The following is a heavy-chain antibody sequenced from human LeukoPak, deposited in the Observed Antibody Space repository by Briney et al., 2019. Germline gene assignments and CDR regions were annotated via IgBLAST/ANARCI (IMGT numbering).Heavy chain of an antibody. CDR3: ARRPVYYYGMDV. CDR1: GGSMSGYY. CDR2: IYYSGST. J-gene: IGHJ6*02. V-gene: IGHV4-59*08. Sequence: SETLSLTCTVSGGSMSGYYWSRIRQSPGKGLEWIGYIYYSGSTNYNPSLKSRVAISGDTSTNQFSLKLSSVTAADTAVYYCARRPVYYYGMDVWGQGTTVTVSS.